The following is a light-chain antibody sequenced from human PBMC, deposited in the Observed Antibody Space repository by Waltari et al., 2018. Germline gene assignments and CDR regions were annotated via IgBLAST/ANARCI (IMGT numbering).Light chain of an antibody. CDR3: MQSLQTLWT. V-gene: IGKV2-28*01. J-gene: IGKJ1*01. Sequence: DIVVTQSPLSLPATPGAPASISCRSSQSLLHRNGNNYLDWYLQKPGQSPQLLIYLGSNRASGVPDRCSGSGSGTDFTLRISRVEAEDVGVYYCMQSLQTLWTFGQGTKVEIK. CDR1: QSLLHRNGNNY. CDR2: LGS.